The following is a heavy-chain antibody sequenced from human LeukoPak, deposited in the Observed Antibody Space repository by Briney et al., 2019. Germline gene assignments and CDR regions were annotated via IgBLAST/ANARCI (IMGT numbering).Heavy chain of an antibody. CDR2: ISYDGSNK. V-gene: IGHV3-30*04. Sequence: PGGSLRLSCAASGFTFSSYAMHGVRQAPGKGLEWVAVISYDGSNKYYADSVKGRFTISRDNSKNTLYLQMNSLRAEDTAVYYCARGRGYPYYYYYMDVWGKGTTVTVSS. CDR3: ARGRGYPYYYYYMDV. J-gene: IGHJ6*03. D-gene: IGHD5-12*01. CDR1: GFTFSSYA.